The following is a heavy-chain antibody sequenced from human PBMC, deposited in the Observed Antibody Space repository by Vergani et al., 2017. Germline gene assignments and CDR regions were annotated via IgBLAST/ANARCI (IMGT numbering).Heavy chain of an antibody. CDR2: ISWNSGSI. CDR3: AKAKSSWWFFDY. V-gene: IGHV3-9*01. J-gene: IGHJ4*02. CDR1: GFTFSSYE. Sequence: EVQLVESGGGLVQPGGSLRLSCAASGFTFSSYEMNWVRQAPGKGLEWVSGISWNSGSIGYADSVKGRFTISRDNAKNSLYLQMNSLRAEDTALYYCAKAKSSWWFFDYWGQGTLVTVSS. D-gene: IGHD6-13*01.